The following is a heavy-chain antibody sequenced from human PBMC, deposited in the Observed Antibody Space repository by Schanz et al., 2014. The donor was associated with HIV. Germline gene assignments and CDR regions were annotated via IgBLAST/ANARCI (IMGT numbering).Heavy chain of an antibody. Sequence: QVQLVQSGAEVKKPGSSVKVSCKAPGGTFSSHSVNWVRQAPGHGPQWMGGIVPISGSANYAQRFQGRLTITADKSTNTVYMDLSNLAYEDTAVYFCVRGVIYSVPGSYYNYFDYWGQGSLVTVSS. CDR1: GGTFSSHS. J-gene: IGHJ4*02. V-gene: IGHV1-69*06. D-gene: IGHD3-10*01. CDR2: IVPISGSA. CDR3: VRGVIYSVPGSYYNYFDY.